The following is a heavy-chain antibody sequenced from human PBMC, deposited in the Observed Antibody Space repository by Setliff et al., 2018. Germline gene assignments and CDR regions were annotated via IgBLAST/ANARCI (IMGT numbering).Heavy chain of an antibody. Sequence: SETLSLTCTVSGDSLTSGPYYWTWVRQPAGKGLEWIGRIYTTWSTNYNPSLRSRVTMSVDTSKNRFSLNLTSVTAADTAVYYCARGGVLGTGDFDYWGQGTLVTVSS. V-gene: IGHV4-61*02. CDR3: ARGGVLGTGDFDY. J-gene: IGHJ4*02. CDR2: IYTTWST. CDR1: GDSLTSGPYY. D-gene: IGHD2-8*01.